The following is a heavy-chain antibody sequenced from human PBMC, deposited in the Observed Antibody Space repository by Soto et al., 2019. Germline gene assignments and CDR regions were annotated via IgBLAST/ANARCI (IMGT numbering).Heavy chain of an antibody. J-gene: IGHJ4*02. V-gene: IGHV1-3*01. D-gene: IGHD4-17*01. Sequence: GASVKVSCKASGYTFTSYAMHWVRQAPGQRLEWMGWINAGNGNTKYSQKFQGRFTISRNNAKNTLYLQMNSLRAEDTDVYYCARENGGWADYWGQGTLVTVSS. CDR3: ARENGGWADY. CDR1: GYTFTSYA. CDR2: INAGNGNT.